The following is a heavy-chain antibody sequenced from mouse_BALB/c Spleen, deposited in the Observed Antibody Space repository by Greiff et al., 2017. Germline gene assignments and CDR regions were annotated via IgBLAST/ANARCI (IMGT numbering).Heavy chain of an antibody. D-gene: IGHD2-14*01. CDR1: GFTFTDYY. CDR2: TRNKANGYTT. V-gene: IGHV7-3*02. Sequence: DVHLVESGGGLVQPGGSLRLSCAPSGFTFTDYYMSWVRQPPGKALEWLGFTRNKANGYTTEYSASVKGRFTISRDNSQSILYLQMNTLRAEDSATYYCARDIRYYRYDGGAMDYWGQGTSVTVSS. CDR3: ARDIRYYRYDGGAMDY. J-gene: IGHJ4*01.